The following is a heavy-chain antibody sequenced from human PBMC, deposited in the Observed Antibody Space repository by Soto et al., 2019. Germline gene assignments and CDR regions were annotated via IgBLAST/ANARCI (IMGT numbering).Heavy chain of an antibody. CDR2: ISSSSSTI. Sequence: HPGGSLRLSCAASGFTFSSYSMNWVRQAPGKGLEWVSYISSSSSTIYYAGSVKGRFTISRDNAKNSLYLQMNSLRAEDTAVYYCARANYYGSPGDFDYWGQGTLVTFSS. CDR3: ARANYYGSPGDFDY. D-gene: IGHD3-10*01. CDR1: GFTFSSYS. V-gene: IGHV3-48*01. J-gene: IGHJ4*02.